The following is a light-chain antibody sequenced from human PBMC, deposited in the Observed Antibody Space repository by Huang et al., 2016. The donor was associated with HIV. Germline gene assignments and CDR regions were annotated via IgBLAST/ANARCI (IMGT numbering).Light chain of an antibody. CDR2: GAS. Sequence: EIILTQSPPTLSLSPGERSTLPYRASPSVSASYLDWYQQKLGQAPELLIYGASTRGTGIADRFRASGSGTDFTLTISRLEPEDFAVYYCQHYGTLFTFGQGTEVEIK. CDR3: QHYGTLFT. V-gene: IGKV3-20*01. CDR1: PSVSASY. J-gene: IGKJ2*01.